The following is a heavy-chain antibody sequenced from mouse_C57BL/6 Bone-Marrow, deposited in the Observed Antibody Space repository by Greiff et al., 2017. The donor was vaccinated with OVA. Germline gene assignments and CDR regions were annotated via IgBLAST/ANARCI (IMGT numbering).Heavy chain of an antibody. Sequence: EVQLVESGGGLVQPGGSLSLSCAASGFTFTDYYMSWVRQPPGKALEWLGFIRNKANGYTTEYSASVKGRFTISRDNSQSILYLQMNALRAEDSATYYCARYHWAIDYWGQGTTLTVSS. CDR1: GFTFTDYY. CDR2: IRNKANGYTT. J-gene: IGHJ2*01. V-gene: IGHV7-3*01. D-gene: IGHD4-1*01. CDR3: ARYHWAIDY.